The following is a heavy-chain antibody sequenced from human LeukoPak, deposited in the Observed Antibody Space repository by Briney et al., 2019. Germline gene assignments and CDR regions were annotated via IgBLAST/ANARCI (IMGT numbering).Heavy chain of an antibody. V-gene: IGHV4-59*08. Sequence: SETLSLTCTVSGGSISSYYWSWIRQPPGKGLDWIGYIYYSGSTNYNPSLKSRVTISVDTSKNQFSLKLSSVTAADTAVYYCARHYYDSSDSYSFDYWGQGTLVTVSS. CDR1: GGSISSYY. CDR2: IYYSGST. J-gene: IGHJ4*02. D-gene: IGHD3-22*01. CDR3: ARHYYDSSDSYSFDY.